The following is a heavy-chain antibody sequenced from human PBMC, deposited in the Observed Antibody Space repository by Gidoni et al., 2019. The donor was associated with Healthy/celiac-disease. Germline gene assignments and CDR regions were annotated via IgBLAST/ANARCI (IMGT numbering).Heavy chain of an antibody. J-gene: IGHJ2*01. CDR3: ARPNLATVTTLGWYFDL. CDR2: IYYSGST. Sequence: QLQLQESGPGLVKPSETLSLTCTVSGGPISSSSYSWGWIRQPPGKGLEWIGSIYYSGSTYYNPSLKSRVTISVDTSKNQFSLKLSSVTAADTAVYYCARPNLATVTTLGWYFDLWGRGTLVTVSS. V-gene: IGHV4-39*01. CDR1: GGPISSSSYS. D-gene: IGHD4-17*01.